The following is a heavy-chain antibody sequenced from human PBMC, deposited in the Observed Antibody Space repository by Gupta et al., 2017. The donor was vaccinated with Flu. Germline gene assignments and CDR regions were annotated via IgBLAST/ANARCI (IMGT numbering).Heavy chain of an antibody. V-gene: IGHV4-59*08. J-gene: IGHJ3*02. CDR1: GGSISSYY. Sequence: QVQLQESGPGLVKPSETLSLTCTVSGGSISSYYWSWIRQPPGKGLEWIGYIYYSGSTNYNPSLKSRVTISVDTSKNQFSLKLSSVTAADTAVYYCARRGGYCSSTSCYRNAFDIWGQGTMVTVSS. CDR3: ARRGGYCSSTSCYRNAFDI. CDR2: IYYSGST. D-gene: IGHD2-2*02.